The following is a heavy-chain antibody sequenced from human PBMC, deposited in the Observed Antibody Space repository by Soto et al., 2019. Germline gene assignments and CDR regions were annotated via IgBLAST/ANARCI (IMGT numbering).Heavy chain of an antibody. Sequence: ASVKVSCKASGYTFTSYGISWVRQAPGQGLEWMGWISAYNGNTNYAQKFQGRVTITADESTSTAYMELSSLRSEDTAVYYCARDQGYSYGYGCDYWGQGXLVTVYS. CDR2: ISAYNGNT. D-gene: IGHD5-18*01. V-gene: IGHV1-18*01. CDR3: ARDQGYSYGYGCDY. J-gene: IGHJ4*02. CDR1: GYTFTSYG.